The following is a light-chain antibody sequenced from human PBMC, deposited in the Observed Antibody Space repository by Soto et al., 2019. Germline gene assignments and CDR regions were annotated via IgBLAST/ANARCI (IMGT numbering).Light chain of an antibody. J-gene: IGLJ1*01. CDR3: SSFKGTNSFV. V-gene: IGLV2-8*01. CDR1: SSDVGGYNY. Sequence: QSVLTQPPSASGSPGQSVTISCTGTSSDVGGYNYVSWYQQHPGKAPKLMIYEVSKRPSGVPDRFSGSKSGNTASLTVSGLQPEDEADYYCSSFKGTNSFVFGTGTKVTVL. CDR2: EVS.